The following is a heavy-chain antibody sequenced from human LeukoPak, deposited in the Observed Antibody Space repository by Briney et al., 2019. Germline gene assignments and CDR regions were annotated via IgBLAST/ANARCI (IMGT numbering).Heavy chain of an antibody. CDR3: ARETPAAGHFDY. CDR2: IYYSGGT. CDR1: GGSISGYY. J-gene: IGHJ4*02. Sequence: SETLSLTCTVSGGSISGYYWNWIRQPPGKGLEWIGYIYYSGGTNYNPSLKSRVTISVDTSKSQFSLKLISVTAADTAVYYCARETPAAGHFDYWGQGTLVTASS. V-gene: IGHV4-59*01. D-gene: IGHD6-13*01.